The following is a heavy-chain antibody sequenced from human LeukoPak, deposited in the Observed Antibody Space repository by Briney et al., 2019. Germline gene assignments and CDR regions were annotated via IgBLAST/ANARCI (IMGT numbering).Heavy chain of an antibody. CDR2: ISYDGSNK. CDR3: AKDSSEYSYGYFDY. D-gene: IGHD5-18*01. V-gene: IGHV3-30*18. CDR1: GFNFNNAW. Sequence: GGSLRLSCAVSGFNFNNAWMDWVRQAPGKGLEWVAVISYDGSNKYYADSVKGRFTISRDNSKNTLYLQMNSLRAEDTAVYYCAKDSSEYSYGYFDYWGQGTLVTVSS. J-gene: IGHJ4*02.